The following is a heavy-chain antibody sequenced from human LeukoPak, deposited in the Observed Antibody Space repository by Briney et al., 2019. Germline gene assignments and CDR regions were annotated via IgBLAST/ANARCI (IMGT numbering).Heavy chain of an antibody. V-gene: IGHV3-74*01. CDR1: GFTFSSYW. CDR3: AGGGYSYGNFDY. Sequence: QPGGSLRLSCAASGFTFSSYWMHWVRQAPGKGLVWVSRINSDGSSTSYADSVKGRFTISRDNAKNTLYLQMNSLRAEDTAVYYCAGGGYSYGNFDYWGQGTLVTVSS. J-gene: IGHJ4*02. D-gene: IGHD5-18*01. CDR2: INSDGSST.